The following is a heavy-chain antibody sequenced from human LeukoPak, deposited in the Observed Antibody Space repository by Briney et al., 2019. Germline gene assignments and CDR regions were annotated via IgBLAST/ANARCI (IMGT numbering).Heavy chain of an antibody. CDR2: VYYSGTT. CDR3: ARHLASGSHMMDV. V-gene: IGHV4-34*01. D-gene: IGHD1-26*01. CDR1: GGSFSGYY. Sequence: SETLSLTCAVYGGSFSGYYWGWIRQPPGKGLEWIGNVYYSGTTHYNPSLRSRVTMSVDTSENQLSLKLSSVTAADTAVYYCARHLASGSHMMDVWGKGTTVTISS. J-gene: IGHJ6*04.